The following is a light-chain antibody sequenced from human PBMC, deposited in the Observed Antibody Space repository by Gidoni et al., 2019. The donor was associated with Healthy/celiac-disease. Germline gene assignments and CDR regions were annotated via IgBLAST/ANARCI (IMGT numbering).Light chain of an antibody. CDR2: AAS. J-gene: IGKJ1*01. V-gene: IGKV1-8*01. CDR3: QQYYSYPPT. CDR1: QGISSY. Sequence: AIRMTQSPSSFSASTGDRVTITCRASQGISSYLAWYQQKPGKAPKLLIYAASTLQSGVPSRFSGSGSGTDFTLTSSCLQSEDCATYYCQQYYSYPPTFGQGTKVEIK.